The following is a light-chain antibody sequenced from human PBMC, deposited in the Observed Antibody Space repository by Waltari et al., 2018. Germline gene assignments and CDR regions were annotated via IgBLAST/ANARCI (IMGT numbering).Light chain of an antibody. CDR1: SSDVGGYTY. CDR2: DVR. Sequence: QSALTQPASVSGSPGQSITLSCTGTSSDVGGYTYVSWYQQHPGKAPKLMIYDVRNRPSGVSNRFSGSKSGNTASLTISGLQAEDEADYYCSSYTSSSTLVVFGGGTKLTVL. CDR3: SSYTSSSTLVV. V-gene: IGLV2-14*03. J-gene: IGLJ2*01.